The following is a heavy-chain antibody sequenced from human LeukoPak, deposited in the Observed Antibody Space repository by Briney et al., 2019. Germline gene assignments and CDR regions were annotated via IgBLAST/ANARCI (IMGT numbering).Heavy chain of an antibody. D-gene: IGHD4-17*01. Sequence: SQTLSLTCTVSGGSISSGDYYWSWIRQPPGKGLEWIGYIYYSGSIYYNPSLQSRVIISVDTSKNQFSLKLTSVTAADTAVYYCARALYSMTTVTTEYWFDYWGQGTLVTVSS. CDR2: IYYSGSI. CDR3: ARALYSMTTVTTEYWFDY. V-gene: IGHV4-30-4*01. J-gene: IGHJ4*02. CDR1: GGSISSGDYY.